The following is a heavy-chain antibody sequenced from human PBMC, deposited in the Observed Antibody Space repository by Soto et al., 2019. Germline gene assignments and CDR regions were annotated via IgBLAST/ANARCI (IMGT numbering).Heavy chain of an antibody. V-gene: IGHV3-30*18. CDR2: ISYDGSNK. CDR1: GFTFSSYG. CDR3: AKDDYDFWSGRRPLGYYYYGMDV. D-gene: IGHD3-3*01. J-gene: IGHJ6*02. Sequence: QVQLVESGGGVVQPGRSLRLSCAASGFTFSSYGMHWVRQAPGKGLEWVAVISYDGSNKYYADSVKGRFTISRDNSKNTLYLQMNSLRAEDTAVYYCAKDDYDFWSGRRPLGYYYYGMDVWGQGTTVTVSS.